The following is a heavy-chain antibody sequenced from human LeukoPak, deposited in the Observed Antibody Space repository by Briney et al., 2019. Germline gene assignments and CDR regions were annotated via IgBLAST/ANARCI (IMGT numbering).Heavy chain of an antibody. D-gene: IGHD1-26*01. J-gene: IGHJ4*02. CDR3: AKDTVGAPTGYFDY. V-gene: IGHV3-23*01. CDR2: ISGSGGST. Sequence: GGSLSLSCAASGFTFSSYDMRWVRQAPGKGLEWVSAISGSGGSTYYADSVKGRFTISRDNSKNTLYLQMNSLRAEDTAVYYCAKDTVGAPTGYFDYWGQGTLVTVSS. CDR1: GFTFSSYD.